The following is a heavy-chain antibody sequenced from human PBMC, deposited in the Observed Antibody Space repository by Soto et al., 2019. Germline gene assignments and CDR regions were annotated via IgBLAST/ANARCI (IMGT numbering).Heavy chain of an antibody. V-gene: IGHV3-11*01. J-gene: IGHJ3*02. CDR2: ISSSGDTK. CDR1: GFTFSXSF. Sequence: QVQLVESGXXXVKPGGSLRLSCAASGFTFSXSFMSWMRQAPGKGLEWISYISSSGDTKYYADSVKGRFTVSRDNTRKTMYLQMNSLRAEDTAVYHCAIAFDIWGQGTVVTVSS. CDR3: AIAFDI.